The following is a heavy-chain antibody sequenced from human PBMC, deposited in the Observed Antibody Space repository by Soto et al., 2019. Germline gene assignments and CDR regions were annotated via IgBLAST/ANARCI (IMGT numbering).Heavy chain of an antibody. V-gene: IGHV3-30*18. CDR1: GFTFSSYG. D-gene: IGHD3-22*01. CDR3: AKDRSSGYYGPSGY. J-gene: IGHJ4*02. Sequence: GGSLRLYCAASGFTFSSYGMHWVRQAPGKGLEWVAVISYDGSNKYSAYSVKGRFAISRDNSKSTLYLEMNSLRAEDTAVYYCAKDRSSGYYGPSGYWGQGTLVPVSS. CDR2: ISYDGSNK.